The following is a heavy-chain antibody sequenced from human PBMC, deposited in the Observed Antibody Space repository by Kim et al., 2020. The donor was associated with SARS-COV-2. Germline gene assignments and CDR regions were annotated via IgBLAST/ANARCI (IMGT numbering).Heavy chain of an antibody. D-gene: IGHD3-3*01. CDR3: AADPHSGHYEFDF. V-gene: IGHV3-30*02. J-gene: IGHJ4*02. Sequence: YLESVKGRFTISRDNPKNTVYLQMNSLSAEDTAVYYCAADPHSGHYEFDFWGQGTLVTVSS.